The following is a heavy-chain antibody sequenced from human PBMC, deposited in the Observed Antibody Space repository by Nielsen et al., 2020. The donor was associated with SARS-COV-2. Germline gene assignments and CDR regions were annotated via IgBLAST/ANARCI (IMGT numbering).Heavy chain of an antibody. D-gene: IGHD3-22*01. J-gene: IGHJ6*02. CDR3: ARKYYYDSSGYRDYYYGMDV. CDR1: GYTLTELS. Sequence: ASVKVSCKVSGYTLTELSMHWVRQAPGKGLEWMGGFDPEDGETIYAQKFQGRVTMTEDRSTDTAYMELSSLRSEDTAVYYCARKYYYDSSGYRDYYYGMDVWGQGTTVTVSS. CDR2: FDPEDGET. V-gene: IGHV1-24*01.